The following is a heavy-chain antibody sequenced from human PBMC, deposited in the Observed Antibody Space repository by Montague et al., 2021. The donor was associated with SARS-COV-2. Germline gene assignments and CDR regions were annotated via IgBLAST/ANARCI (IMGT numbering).Heavy chain of an antibody. CDR3: ARLNFRITIFGVVRSRVCAY. CDR1: GGSISSSSYY. CDR2: IYYSGST. V-gene: IGHV4-39*01. J-gene: IGHJ4*02. D-gene: IGHD3-3*01. Sequence: SETLSLTCTVSGGSISSSSYYWGWIRQPPGKGLEWIGSIYYSGSTYYNPSLKSRVTISVDTSKNQFSLKLSSVTAADTAVYYCARLNFRITIFGVVRSRVCAYWGQGTLVTVSS.